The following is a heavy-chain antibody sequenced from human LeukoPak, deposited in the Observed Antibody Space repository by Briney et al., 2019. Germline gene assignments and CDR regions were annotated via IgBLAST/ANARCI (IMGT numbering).Heavy chain of an antibody. CDR3: AKDRDWHLDY. D-gene: IGHD3/OR15-3a*01. CDR1: GFTFSSYG. Sequence: PGGSLRLSCAASGFTFSSYGMHWVRQAPGKGLEWVAVIPYDGSNKYYADSVKGRFTISRDNSKNTLYLQMNSLRAEDTAVYYCAKDRDWHLDYWGQGTLVTVSS. V-gene: IGHV3-30*18. CDR2: IPYDGSNK. J-gene: IGHJ4*02.